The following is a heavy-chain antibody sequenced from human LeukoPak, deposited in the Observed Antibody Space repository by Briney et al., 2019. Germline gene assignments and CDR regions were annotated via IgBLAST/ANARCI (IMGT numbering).Heavy chain of an antibody. Sequence: GGSLRLSCAASGFTFSSYAMSWVRQAPGKGLEWVAIISYDGSNKYYADSVKGRFTISRDNSKNTLYLQMNSLRAEDTAVYYCAKDLHGYSSSWPYNWFDPWGQGTLVTVSS. V-gene: IGHV3-30*18. J-gene: IGHJ5*02. CDR1: GFTFSSYA. CDR3: AKDLHGYSSSWPYNWFDP. D-gene: IGHD6-13*01. CDR2: ISYDGSNK.